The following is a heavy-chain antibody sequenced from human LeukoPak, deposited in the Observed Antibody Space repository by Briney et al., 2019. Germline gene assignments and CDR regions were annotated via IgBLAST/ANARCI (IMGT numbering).Heavy chain of an antibody. D-gene: IGHD2-21*01. V-gene: IGHV3-23*01. J-gene: IGHJ3*02. CDR3: AKDTCGGDCSWAFDI. CDR2: ISGSGGST. Sequence: QPGGSLRLSCAASGFTFSSYAMSWVRQAPGKGLEWVSAISGSGGSTYYADSVNGRFTISRDNAKNTLYLQMNSLRAEDTAVYYCAKDTCGGDCSWAFDIWGQGTMVTVSS. CDR1: GFTFSSYA.